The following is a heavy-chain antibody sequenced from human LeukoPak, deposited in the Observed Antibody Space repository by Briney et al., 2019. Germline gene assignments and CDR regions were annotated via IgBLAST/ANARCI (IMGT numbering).Heavy chain of an antibody. CDR3: ARPRLRFLEWTGMDV. Sequence: GGSLRLSCAASGFTFSSYWMHWVRQAPGKGLVWVSRINSDGSSTNYADSVKGRFTISRDNAKNTLYLQMNSLRAEDTAVYYCARPRLRFLEWTGMDVWGQGTTVTVSS. CDR1: GFTFSSYW. CDR2: INSDGSST. V-gene: IGHV3-74*01. D-gene: IGHD3-3*01. J-gene: IGHJ6*02.